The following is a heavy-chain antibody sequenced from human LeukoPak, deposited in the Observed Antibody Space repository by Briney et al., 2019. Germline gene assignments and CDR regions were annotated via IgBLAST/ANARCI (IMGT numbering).Heavy chain of an antibody. D-gene: IGHD2-8*01. J-gene: IGHJ6*03. CDR1: GGTFSSYA. V-gene: IGHV1-69*13. Sequence: AASVKVSCKASGGTFSSYAISWVRQAPGQGLEWMGGIIPIFGTANYAQKFQGRVTITADESTSTAYMELSSLRSEDTAVYYCARVSVGYCTNGVCGYYYYYMDVWGKGTTVTVSS. CDR2: IIPIFGTA. CDR3: ARVSVGYCTNGVCGYYYYYMDV.